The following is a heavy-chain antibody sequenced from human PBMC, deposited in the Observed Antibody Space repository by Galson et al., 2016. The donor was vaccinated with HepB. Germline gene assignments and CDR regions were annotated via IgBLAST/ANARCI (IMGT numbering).Heavy chain of an antibody. V-gene: IGHV3-74*01. D-gene: IGHD2-21*01. J-gene: IGHJ4*02. CDR1: GFTFSXXX. CDR3: LVVSQR. CDR2: XXSDXXXT. Sequence: SLRLSCAASGFTFSXXXMHXXXQAXXXGLXXVSXXXSDXXXTGXADSGXGRFTVSRDNAKNTLYLQXNSLGAEDTAVYYCLVVSQRWGQGTLVTVSS.